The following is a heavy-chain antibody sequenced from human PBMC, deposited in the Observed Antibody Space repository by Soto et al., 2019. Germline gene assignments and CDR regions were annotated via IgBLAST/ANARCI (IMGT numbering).Heavy chain of an antibody. J-gene: IGHJ4*02. Sequence: QVQLEQSGAEVKKPGSSVKVSCKASGDTFTGYTVTWVRQAPGQGLEWVGRIIPMLGASNYALRFQGRVSIMADKSTDTVYMEVMRLTSEDTAVYYCARSRGSYYPKFDDWGQGTLVTVSS. CDR3: ARSRGSYYPKFDD. V-gene: IGHV1-69*08. CDR2: IIPMLGAS. CDR1: GDTFTGYT. D-gene: IGHD1-26*01.